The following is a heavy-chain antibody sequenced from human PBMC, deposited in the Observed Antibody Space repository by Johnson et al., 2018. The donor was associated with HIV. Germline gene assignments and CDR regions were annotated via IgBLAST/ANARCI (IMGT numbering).Heavy chain of an antibody. D-gene: IGHD6-6*01. CDR2: ISYDGSNK. CDR3: TRRDSSELGDAFDI. J-gene: IGHJ3*02. CDR1: GFTFSNYA. V-gene: IGHV3-30-3*01. Sequence: QVQLVESGGGVVRPGRSLRLSCSASGFTFSNYAMYWVRQAPGKGLEWVAAISYDGSNKYYADSVKDRFTISRDNSKNTLCLQMNSLRAEDTALYFCTRRDSSELGDAFDIWGQGTMVTVSS.